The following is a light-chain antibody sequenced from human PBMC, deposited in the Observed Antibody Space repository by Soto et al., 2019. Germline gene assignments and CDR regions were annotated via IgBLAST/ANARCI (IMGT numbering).Light chain of an antibody. CDR1: SSNVGGNT. J-gene: IGLJ3*02. V-gene: IGLV1-44*01. Sequence: QSVLTQPPSASGTPGQRVTISCSGSSSNVGGNTINWYQHLPGTAPKLLMYSDNQRPSGVPDRFSGSKSGTSASLAISRLQSDDEADYFCASWDDSLNGPVFGAGTKLTVL. CDR2: SDN. CDR3: ASWDDSLNGPV.